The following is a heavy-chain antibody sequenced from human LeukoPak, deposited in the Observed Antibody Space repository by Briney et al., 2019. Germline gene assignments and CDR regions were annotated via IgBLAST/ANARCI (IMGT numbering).Heavy chain of an antibody. CDR3: ARDMVAVPYYYYYMDV. CDR1: GYTFTGYY. CDR2: INPNSGGT. J-gene: IGHJ6*03. V-gene: IGHV1-2*06. D-gene: IGHD2-15*01. Sequence: ASVKVSCKASGYTFTGYYMHWVRQAPGQGLEWMGRINPNSGGTNYAQQFQGRVTMTRDTSISTAYMELSRLSSDDTAVYYCARDMVAVPYYYYYMDVWGKGTTVTVSS.